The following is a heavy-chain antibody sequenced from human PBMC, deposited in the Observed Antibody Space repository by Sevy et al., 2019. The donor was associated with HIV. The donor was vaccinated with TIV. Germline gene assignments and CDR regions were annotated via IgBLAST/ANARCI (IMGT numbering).Heavy chain of an antibody. V-gene: IGHV3-23*01. CDR3: AKDQRLGYSYGSYYFDY. Sequence: GGSLRLSCAASGFPFSSYAMSWVRQAPGKGLEWVSAISGSGGSTYYADSVKGRFTISRDNSKNTLYLQMNSLRAEDTAVYYCAKDQRLGYSYGSYYFDYWGQGTLVTVSS. J-gene: IGHJ4*02. CDR1: GFPFSSYA. D-gene: IGHD5-18*01. CDR2: ISGSGGST.